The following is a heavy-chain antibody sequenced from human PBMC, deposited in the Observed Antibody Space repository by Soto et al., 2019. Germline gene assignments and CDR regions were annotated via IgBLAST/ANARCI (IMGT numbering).Heavy chain of an antibody. D-gene: IGHD2-15*01. CDR2: VFHTGTT. CDR1: GGSISNKRYY. Sequence: KSSETLSLTCTVSGGSISNKRYYWGWIRQPPGKGLEWVGQVFHTGTTYYNPSLKSRLTISVDKSTNQFSLHLTSVTAADTAVYYCARGRRDIVVVVAANWFDPWGQGTLVTVSS. CDR3: ARGRRDIVVVVAANWFDP. J-gene: IGHJ5*02. V-gene: IGHV4-39*07.